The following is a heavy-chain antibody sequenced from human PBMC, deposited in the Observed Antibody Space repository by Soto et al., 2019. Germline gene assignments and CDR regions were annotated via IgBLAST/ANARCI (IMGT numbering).Heavy chain of an antibody. CDR1: GYSFATSG. J-gene: IGHJ4*02. CDR2: ISVYNGNT. CDR3: ARAGQYYDSSGYVN. V-gene: IGHV1-18*01. Sequence: QVKLVQSGTEGKKPGASLKVSCKASGYSFATSGISWVRQAPGQGLEWTGWISVYNGNTNYDQKLHDRVTMTTDTSTTTAYLELRSLRSDDTAVYYCARAGQYYDSSGYVNWGQGTLVTVSS. D-gene: IGHD3-22*01.